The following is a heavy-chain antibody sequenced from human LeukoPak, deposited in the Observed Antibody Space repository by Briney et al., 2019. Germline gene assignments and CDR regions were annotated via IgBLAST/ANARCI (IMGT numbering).Heavy chain of an antibody. D-gene: IGHD5-18*01. CDR1: GFTFSSYA. CDR2: ISYDGSNK. J-gene: IGHJ4*02. Sequence: PGRSLRLSCAASGFTFSSYAMHWVRRAPGKGLEWVAVISYDGSNKYYADSVKGRFTISRDNSKNTLYLQMNSLRAEDTAVYYCARDRDTAMVLDYWGQGTLVTVSS. CDR3: ARDRDTAMVLDY. V-gene: IGHV3-30-3*01.